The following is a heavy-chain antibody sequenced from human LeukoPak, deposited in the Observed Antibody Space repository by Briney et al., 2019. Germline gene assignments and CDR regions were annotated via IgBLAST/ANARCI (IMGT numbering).Heavy chain of an antibody. Sequence: GGSLRLSCAASGFTFSGSAMPWVRRASGKGREGVGRIRSKANSYATAYAASVKGRFTISRDDSKNTAYLQVNRLKTEDTAVYYCYKTRDYWGQGTLVTVSS. CDR3: YKTRDY. V-gene: IGHV3-73*01. CDR2: IRSKANSYAT. D-gene: IGHD1-1*01. CDR1: GFTFSGSA. J-gene: IGHJ4*02.